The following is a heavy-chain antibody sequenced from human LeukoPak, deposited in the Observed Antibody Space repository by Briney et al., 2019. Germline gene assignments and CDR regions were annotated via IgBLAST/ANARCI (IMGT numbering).Heavy chain of an antibody. J-gene: IGHJ6*03. CDR1: GGTFSNHA. V-gene: IGHV1-69*05. CDR3: ARGRRDPGAGAGVDYYYFYMDV. D-gene: IGHD6-19*01. CDR2: FIPVFGRA. Sequence: SVKVSCKTSGGTFSNHAISWVRQAPGQGLEWMGGFIPVFGRAIYAQKFQGRVTITTDESASTAYMELSALTSDDTAVYYCARGRRDPGAGAGVDYYYFYMDVWGKGTTVTDSS.